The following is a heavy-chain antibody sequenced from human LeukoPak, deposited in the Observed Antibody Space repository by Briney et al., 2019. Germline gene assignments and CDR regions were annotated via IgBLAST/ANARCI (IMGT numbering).Heavy chain of an antibody. CDR2: VSVNNGGT. CDR1: GYTFTTYS. J-gene: IGHJ1*01. CDR3: ATATQPRGYFLH. V-gene: IGHV1-18*01. Sequence: ASVKVSCKASGYTFTTYSLAWVRQAPGQSLEWMGRVSVNNGGTNYAQSFQDRVTLTRDTSTNTAYLELRSLRPDDTAIIYCATATQPRGYFLHWGQGTLVTVSS. D-gene: IGHD2-2*01.